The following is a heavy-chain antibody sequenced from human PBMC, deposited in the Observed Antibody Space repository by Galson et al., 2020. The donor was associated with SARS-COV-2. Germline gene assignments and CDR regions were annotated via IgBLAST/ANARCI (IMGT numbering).Heavy chain of an antibody. J-gene: IGHJ5*02. CDR1: GGSISSSGYY. CDR3: SRQWVWAGNAVDR. CDR2: IYHSGST. V-gene: IGHV4-39*01. D-gene: IGHD1-1*01. Sequence: SEPLSLPCSVSGGSISSSGYYWGSIRQPPGQGLESIGSIYHSGSTYYNPSPKRRVTISIDTSKNQFSLKVNSGTAADTAVYYCSRQWVWAGNAVDRWGQGALVTV.